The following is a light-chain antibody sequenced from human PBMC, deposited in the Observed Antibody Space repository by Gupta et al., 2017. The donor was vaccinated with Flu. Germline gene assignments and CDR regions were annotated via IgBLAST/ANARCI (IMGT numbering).Light chain of an antibody. CDR1: QGLVYSDGNTY. CDR2: QVS. J-gene: IGKJ1*01. V-gene: IGKV2-30*01. CDR3: MQGSRWPWA. Sequence: DVVLTHSPLSLPVSLGQPASISCTSSQGLVYSDGNTYLHWLQLRPGQSPRRLIYQVSHRESGVPDRFSGSGSGTDFTLKISRVEAEDVGIYYCMQGSRWPWAFGQGTKVEIK.